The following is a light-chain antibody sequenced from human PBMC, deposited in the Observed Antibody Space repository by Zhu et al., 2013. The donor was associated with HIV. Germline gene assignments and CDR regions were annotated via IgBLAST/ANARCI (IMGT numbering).Light chain of an antibody. V-gene: IGKV3-11*01. CDR3: QQRDNWPPIT. CDR2: DVS. Sequence: EIVLTQSPVTLSLSPGERATLSCRASQTVSSHLAWYQHKPGQAPRLLIYDVSKRATGIPARFSGSGSGTDFTLTISGLEPEDFAVYFCQQRDNWPPITFGQGTRLEN. CDR1: QTVSSH. J-gene: IGKJ5*01.